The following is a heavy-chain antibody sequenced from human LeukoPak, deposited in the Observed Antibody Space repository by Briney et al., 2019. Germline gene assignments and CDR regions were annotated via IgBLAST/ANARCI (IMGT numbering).Heavy chain of an antibody. CDR2: IKSKTDGGTT. J-gene: IGHJ4*02. CDR1: GFTFSNAW. Sequence: GGSLRLSCAASGFTFSNAWMSWVRLAPGKGLEWVGRIKSKTDGGTTDYAAPVKGRFTISRDEAKNTLYLQMNSLKTEDTAVYYCTTGSGDYGLDYWGQGTLVTASS. V-gene: IGHV3-15*01. D-gene: IGHD4-17*01. CDR3: TTGSGDYGLDY.